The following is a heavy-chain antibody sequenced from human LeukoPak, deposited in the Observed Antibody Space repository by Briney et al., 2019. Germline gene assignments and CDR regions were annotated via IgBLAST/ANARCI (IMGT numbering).Heavy chain of an antibody. Sequence: SETLSLTCTVSGGSISSSNYYWGWIRQPPGKGLEWIGSIYYSGSTYYNPSLKSRVTMSVDTSKNQLFLKLGSVTAADTAIYYCASQYCINGVCYIFDNWGQGTLVTVSS. CDR1: GGSISSSNYY. D-gene: IGHD2-8*01. CDR2: IYYSGST. J-gene: IGHJ4*02. V-gene: IGHV4-39*07. CDR3: ASQYCINGVCYIFDN.